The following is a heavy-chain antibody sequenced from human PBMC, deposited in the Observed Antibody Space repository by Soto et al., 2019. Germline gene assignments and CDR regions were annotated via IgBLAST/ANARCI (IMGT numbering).Heavy chain of an antibody. CDR1: GYTFSKYG. CDR2: ISAYNGDT. V-gene: IGHV1-18*01. J-gene: IGHJ4*02. D-gene: IGHD1-1*01. CDR3: ARGYGHDY. Sequence: QVQLVQSGAEVKKPGASVKVSCKASGYTFSKYGIIWVRQAPGQGLEWMGWISAYNGDTNYAQKLQGRVTMTTDTXTXXXXXXXXXLRSDDTAVYYCARGYGHDYWGQGTLVTVSS.